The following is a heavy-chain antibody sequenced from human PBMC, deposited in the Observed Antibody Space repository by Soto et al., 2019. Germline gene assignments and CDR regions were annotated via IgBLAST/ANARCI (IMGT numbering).Heavy chain of an antibody. Sequence: EVQLVESGGGLVQPGGSLRLSCAASGFTFSSYEMNWVRQAPGKGLEWVSYISSSGSTIYYADSVKGRFTISRDNAKNSLYLQMNSLRAEDTAVYYCASAGRYCSSTSCYSDDAFDIWGQGTMVTVSS. V-gene: IGHV3-48*03. CDR3: ASAGRYCSSTSCYSDDAFDI. CDR2: ISSSGSTI. CDR1: GFTFSSYE. D-gene: IGHD2-2*01. J-gene: IGHJ3*02.